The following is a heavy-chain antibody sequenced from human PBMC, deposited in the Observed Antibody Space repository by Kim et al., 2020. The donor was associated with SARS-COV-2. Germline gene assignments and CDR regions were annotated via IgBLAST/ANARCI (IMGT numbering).Heavy chain of an antibody. CDR2: IYYSGST. D-gene: IGHD1-26*01. J-gene: IGHJ5*02. CDR1: GGSISSHY. CDR3: ARHEVGARGGWFDP. Sequence: SETLSLTCTVSGGSISSHYWSWIRQPPGKGLEWIGYIYYSGSTNYNPSLKSRVTISVDTSKNQFSLKLSSVTAADTAVYYCARHEVGARGGWFDPWGQGTLVTVSS. V-gene: IGHV4-59*08.